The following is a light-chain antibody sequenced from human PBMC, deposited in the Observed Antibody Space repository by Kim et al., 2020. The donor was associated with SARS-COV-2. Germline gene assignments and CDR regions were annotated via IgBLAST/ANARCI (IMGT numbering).Light chain of an antibody. CDR1: QTISHY. J-gene: IGKJ2*01. CDR2: AAS. Sequence: SASVGDRVTITCRASQTISHYLNWYQQKPGKAPKFLIYAASSLQSGVPSRFSGSGSGTDFTLTISSLEPEDFAVYFCQQSYTPPYTFGQGTKLEI. V-gene: IGKV1-39*01. CDR3: QQSYTPPYT.